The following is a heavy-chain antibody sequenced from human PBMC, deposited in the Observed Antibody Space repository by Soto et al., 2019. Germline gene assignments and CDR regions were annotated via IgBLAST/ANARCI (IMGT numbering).Heavy chain of an antibody. V-gene: IGHV1-8*01. CDR3: AREGSMVRGVFYYYYYMDV. CDR1: GYTFTSYD. J-gene: IGHJ6*03. Sequence: HVQLVQSGAEVKKPGASVKVSCKASGYTFTSYDINWVRQATGQGLEWMGWMNPNSGNTGYAQKFQGRVTMTRNTSISTAYMELSSLRSEDTAVYYCAREGSMVRGVFYYYYYMDVWGKGTTVTVSS. D-gene: IGHD3-10*01. CDR2: MNPNSGNT.